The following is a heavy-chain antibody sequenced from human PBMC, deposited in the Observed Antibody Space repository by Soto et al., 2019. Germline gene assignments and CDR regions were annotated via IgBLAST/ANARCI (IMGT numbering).Heavy chain of an antibody. CDR2: VYYTGDT. Sequence: QVQLQQSGPRLVKPSETLSLTCTVSSGPSSSHNWGWIRQSPGRGLEWIGYVYYTGDTSYNPSLKSRVTISADKSTNNISLTLTSVTAADTAVYYCVRQGIDYLHGLVDVWGQGTTVSVSS. CDR3: VRQGIDYLHGLVDV. D-gene: IGHD1-26*01. V-gene: IGHV4-59*08. CDR1: SGPSSSHN. J-gene: IGHJ6*02.